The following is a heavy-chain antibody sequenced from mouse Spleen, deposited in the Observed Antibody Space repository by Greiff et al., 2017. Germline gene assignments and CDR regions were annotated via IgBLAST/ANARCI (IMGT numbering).Heavy chain of an antibody. CDR3: AAPGLQGFAY. Sequence: QVQLKQSGAELARPGASVKLSCKASGYTFTSYWMQWVKQRPGQGLEWIGAIYPGDGDTRYTQKFKGKATLTADKSSSTAYMQLSSLASEDSAVYYCAAPGLQGFAYWGQGTLVTVSA. CDR1: GYTFTSYW. V-gene: IGHV1-87*01. CDR2: IYPGDGDT. D-gene: IGHD3-1*01. J-gene: IGHJ3*01.